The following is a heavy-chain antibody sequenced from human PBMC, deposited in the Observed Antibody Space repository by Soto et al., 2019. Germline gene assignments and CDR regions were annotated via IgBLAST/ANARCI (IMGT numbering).Heavy chain of an antibody. CDR2: ISSSSSTI. D-gene: IGHD3-9*01. Sequence: GGSLRLSCAASGFTFSSYSMNWVRQAPGKGLEWVSYISSSSSTIYYADSVKGRFTISRDNAKNSLYLQMNSLRDEDTAVYYCAREGEGRYFDWLLFAFDIWGQGTMVTVSS. CDR3: AREGEGRYFDWLLFAFDI. CDR1: GFTFSSYS. V-gene: IGHV3-48*02. J-gene: IGHJ3*02.